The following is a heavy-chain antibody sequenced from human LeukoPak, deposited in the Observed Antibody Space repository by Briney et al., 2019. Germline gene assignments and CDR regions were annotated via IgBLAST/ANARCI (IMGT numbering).Heavy chain of an antibody. V-gene: IGHV3-30*18. CDR3: AKGWTAQLWLKGDYGMDV. D-gene: IGHD5-18*01. CDR1: GFTFSSYG. CDR2: ISYDGSNK. Sequence: GGSLRLSCAASGFTFSSYGMHWVRQAPGKGLEWVAVISYDGSNKYYADSVKGRFTISRDNSKNTLYLQMNSLRAEDTAVYYCAKGWTAQLWLKGDYGMDVWGQGTTVTVSS. J-gene: IGHJ6*02.